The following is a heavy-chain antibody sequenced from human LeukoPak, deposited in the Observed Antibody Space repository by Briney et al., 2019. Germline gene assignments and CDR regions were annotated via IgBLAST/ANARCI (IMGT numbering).Heavy chain of an antibody. J-gene: IGHJ3*01. D-gene: IGHD7-27*01. V-gene: IGHV1-2*02. CDR1: GFTFTGYY. CDR3: AGLTGDL. CDR2: INPNSGGT. Sequence: ASVKLSCKASGFTFTGYYVHWVRQAPGQGLEWMGWINPNSGGTNYAQKFQGRVTMTRDTSISTAYMELSRLRSDDTAVYYCAGLTGDLWGQGTMVTVSS.